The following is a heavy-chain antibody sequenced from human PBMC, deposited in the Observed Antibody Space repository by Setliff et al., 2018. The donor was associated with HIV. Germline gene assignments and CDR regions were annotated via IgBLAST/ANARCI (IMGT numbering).Heavy chain of an antibody. Sequence: PGGSLRLSCAASGFSFSSYWMSWVRQAPGKGLEWVANIKQDGSAKAYVDSVKGRFSISRDNARNSVYLQMNSLSVADTAVYYCVGPDYEDPQGGQWGQGTLVTVSS. CDR2: IKQDGSAK. CDR1: GFSFSSYW. CDR3: VGPDYEDPQGGQ. D-gene: IGHD4-17*01. J-gene: IGHJ1*01. V-gene: IGHV3-7*03.